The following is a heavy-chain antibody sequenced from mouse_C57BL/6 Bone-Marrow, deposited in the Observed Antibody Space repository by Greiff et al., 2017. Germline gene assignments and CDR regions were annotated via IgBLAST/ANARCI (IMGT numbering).Heavy chain of an antibody. CDR1: GYTFTDYN. Sequence: VQLQQSGPELVKPGASVKIPCKASGYTFTDYNMDWVKQSHGKSLEWIGDINPNNGGTIYNQKFKGKATLTVAKSSSTACMELRSLTSEDTAVYYCARSDYYGSSLSYAMDYWGQGTSVTVSS. J-gene: IGHJ4*01. CDR2: INPNNGGT. CDR3: ARSDYYGSSLSYAMDY. D-gene: IGHD1-1*01. V-gene: IGHV1-18*01.